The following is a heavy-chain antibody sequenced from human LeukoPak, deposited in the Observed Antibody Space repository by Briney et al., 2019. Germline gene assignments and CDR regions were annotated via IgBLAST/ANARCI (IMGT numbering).Heavy chain of an antibody. J-gene: IGHJ3*02. V-gene: IGHV3-21*01. D-gene: IGHD3-9*01. Sequence: KPGGSLRLSCAASGFTFSSYSMNWVRQAPGKGLEWVSSISSSSSYIYYADSVKGRFTISRDNAKNSLYLQMNSLRAEDTAVYYCASDFNAWLFGAFDIWGQGTMVTVSS. CDR2: ISSSSSYI. CDR1: GFTFSSYS. CDR3: ASDFNAWLFGAFDI.